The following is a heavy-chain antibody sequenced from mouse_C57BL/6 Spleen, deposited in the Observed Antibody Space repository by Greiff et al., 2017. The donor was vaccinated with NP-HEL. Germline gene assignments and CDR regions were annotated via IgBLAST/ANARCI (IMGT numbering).Heavy chain of an antibody. CDR1: GFTFSSYG. D-gene: IGHD3-3*01. CDR2: ISSGGSYT. V-gene: IGHV5-6*01. J-gene: IGHJ2*01. CDR3: ARQGGRGYFDY. Sequence: DVHLVESGGDLVKPGGSLKLSCAASGFTFSSYGMSWVRPTPDKRLEWVATISSGGSYTYYPDSVKGRFTISRDNAKNTLYLQMSSLKSEDTAMYYCARQGGRGYFDYWGQGTTLTVSS.